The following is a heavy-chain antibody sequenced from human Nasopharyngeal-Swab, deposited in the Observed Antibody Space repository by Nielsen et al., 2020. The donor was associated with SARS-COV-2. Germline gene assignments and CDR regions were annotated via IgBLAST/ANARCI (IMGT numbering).Heavy chain of an antibody. J-gene: IGHJ6*03. D-gene: IGHD2-2*01. Sequence: WVRRAPGQGFEWLGRIDPNTGGTSSAQIFQGRVTMTRDTSISTVYIEVTSLTSDDTAVYYCARDSPQLLFFDYYYYMDVWGKGTTVTVSS. CDR2: IDPNTGGT. V-gene: IGHV1-2*06. CDR3: ARDSPQLLFFDYYYYMDV.